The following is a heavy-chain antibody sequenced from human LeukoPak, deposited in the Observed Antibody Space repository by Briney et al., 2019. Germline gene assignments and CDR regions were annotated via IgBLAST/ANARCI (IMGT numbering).Heavy chain of an antibody. J-gene: IGHJ4*02. V-gene: IGHV3-11*04. D-gene: IGHD4-17*01. CDR2: ISRSGNTI. CDR1: GFTFRDYY. CDR3: AREGSSFGAYERLDY. Sequence: KPGGSLRLSCAASGFTFRDYYMSWIRQAPGKGLEWVSYISRSGNTIYYADSVKGRFTISRDNAKKSLYLQMNSLRAEDTAVYYCAREGSSFGAYERLDYWGQGTLVTVSS.